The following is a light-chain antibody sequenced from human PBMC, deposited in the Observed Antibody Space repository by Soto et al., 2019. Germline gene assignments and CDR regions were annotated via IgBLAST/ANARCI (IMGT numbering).Light chain of an antibody. CDR2: EVS. V-gene: IGLV2-14*01. J-gene: IGLJ1*01. CDR1: SSDVGGYNY. Sequence: QSALTQPASLSGSPGQSITISCTGTSSDVGGYNYVSWYQQHPGKAPKLMIYEVSSRPSGVSNRFSGSKSGNTASLTISGLQAEDEADYYCSSYTSSSTYVFGTGTKV. CDR3: SSYTSSSTYV.